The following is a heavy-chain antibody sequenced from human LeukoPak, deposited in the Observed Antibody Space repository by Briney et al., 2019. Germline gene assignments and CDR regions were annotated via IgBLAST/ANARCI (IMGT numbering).Heavy chain of an antibody. J-gene: IGHJ4*02. Sequence: GGSLRLSCAASGFTLSTYSMNWVRQAPGKGLECVSSISSSSSHIYYAESVKGRFTMSRDNAKNSLYLQMNSLRAEDTAVYYCARGRSSSHNYYFDYWGQGTLVTVSS. CDR2: ISSSSSHI. CDR3: ARGRSSSHNYYFDY. V-gene: IGHV3-21*01. CDR1: GFTLSTYS. D-gene: IGHD6-13*01.